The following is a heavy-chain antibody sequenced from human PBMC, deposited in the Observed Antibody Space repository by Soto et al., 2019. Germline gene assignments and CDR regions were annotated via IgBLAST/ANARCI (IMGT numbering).Heavy chain of an antibody. Sequence: GGSLRLSCAASGFTFATYTMNWVRQAPGKGLEWVSGIYGSGDSTFYADSVKGRFTISRDNSKDTLYVQMNSLRAEDTAVYYCARGSYGDYDYWGQGTLVTVSS. CDR1: GFTFATYT. CDR2: IYGSGDST. V-gene: IGHV3-23*01. D-gene: IGHD4-17*01. CDR3: ARGSYGDYDY. J-gene: IGHJ4*02.